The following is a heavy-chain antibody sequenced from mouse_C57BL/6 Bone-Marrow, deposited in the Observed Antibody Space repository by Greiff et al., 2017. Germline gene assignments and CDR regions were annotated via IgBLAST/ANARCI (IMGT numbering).Heavy chain of an antibody. J-gene: IGHJ1*03. CDR3: ATTVVDWYFDV. D-gene: IGHD1-1*01. CDR1: GFTFSDYY. Sequence: EVKLEESGGGLVQPGGSLKLSCAASGFTFSDYYMYWVRQTPEKRLEWVAYISNGGGSTYYPATVKGRFTISRDNAKNTLYLQMSRLKSEDTAMYYCATTVVDWYFDVWGTGTTVTVSS. CDR2: ISNGGGST. V-gene: IGHV5-12*01.